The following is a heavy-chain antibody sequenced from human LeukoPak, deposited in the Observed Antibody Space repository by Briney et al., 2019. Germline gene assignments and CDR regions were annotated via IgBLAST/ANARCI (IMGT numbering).Heavy chain of an antibody. Sequence: SETLSLTCAVYGGSFSGYYWSWIRQSPGKGLEWIGEINHSGSTNYNPSLKSRVTISVDTSKNQFSLKLSSVTAADTAVYYCARVPPVPYYYYGMDVWGQGTTVTVSS. CDR1: GGSFSGYY. J-gene: IGHJ6*02. CDR3: ARVPPVPYYYYGMDV. V-gene: IGHV4-34*01. CDR2: INHSGST.